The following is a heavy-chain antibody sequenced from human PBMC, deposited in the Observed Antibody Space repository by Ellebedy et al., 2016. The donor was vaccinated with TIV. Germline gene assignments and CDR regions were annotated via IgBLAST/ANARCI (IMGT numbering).Heavy chain of an antibody. CDR3: ARANSRDGYLFDY. CDR2: IIPILGIA. J-gene: IGHJ4*02. CDR1: GGTFSSYA. V-gene: IGHV1-69*04. Sequence: AASVKVSCKASGGTFSSYAISWVRQAPGQGLEWMGRIIPILGIANYAQKFQGRVTITADKSTSTAYMELSSLRSEDTAVYYCARANSRDGYLFDYWGQGTLVTVSS. D-gene: IGHD5-24*01.